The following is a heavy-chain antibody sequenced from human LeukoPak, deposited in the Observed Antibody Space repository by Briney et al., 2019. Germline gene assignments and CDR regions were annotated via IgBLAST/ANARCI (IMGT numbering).Heavy chain of an antibody. V-gene: IGHV1-69*13. Sequence: SVKVSCKASGGTFSSYAISWVRQAPGQGLEWMGGIIPIFGTANYAQKFQGRVTITADESTSTAYMELSSLRSEDTAVYYCAREGTYCSGGSCYSEPYINPYYYGMDVWGKGTTVTVSS. CDR1: GGTFSSYA. D-gene: IGHD2-15*01. J-gene: IGHJ6*04. CDR2: IIPIFGTA. CDR3: AREGTYCSGGSCYSEPYINPYYYGMDV.